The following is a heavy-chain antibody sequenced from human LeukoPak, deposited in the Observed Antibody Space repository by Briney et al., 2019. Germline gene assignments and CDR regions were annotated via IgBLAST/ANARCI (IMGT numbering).Heavy chain of an antibody. CDR3: VRLLDYGSVSSCPAWGT. Sequence: PSETLSLTCSVSGGSIIRNGFYWGWIRQPPGKEMEWIGHIQNNDNRYYNPSLKSRINMSVDMSKNQFSLNVRSVTAADTAVYYCVRLLDYGSVSSCPAWGTWGQGTQVTVSS. V-gene: IGHV4-39*01. D-gene: IGHD4-17*01. CDR1: GGSIIRNGFY. J-gene: IGHJ5*02. CDR2: IQNNDNR.